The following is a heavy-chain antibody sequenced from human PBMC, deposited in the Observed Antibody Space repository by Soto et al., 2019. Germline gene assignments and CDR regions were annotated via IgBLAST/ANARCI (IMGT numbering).Heavy chain of an antibody. CDR1: GFTFSSYS. V-gene: IGHV3-21*01. Sequence: PGGSLRLSCAASGFTFSSYSMNWVRQAPGKGLEWVSSISSSSSYIYYADSVKGRFTISRDNAKNSLYLQMNSLRAEDTAVYYCARNRPTATRAVVCGQGTLVTVSS. CDR2: ISSSSSYI. J-gene: IGHJ4*02. CDR3: ARNRPTATRAVV. D-gene: IGHD4-17*01.